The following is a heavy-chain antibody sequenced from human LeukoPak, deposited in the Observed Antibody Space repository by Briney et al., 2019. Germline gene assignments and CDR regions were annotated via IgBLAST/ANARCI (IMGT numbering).Heavy chain of an antibody. J-gene: IGHJ4*02. CDR3: AKGDQGYSYGTMVY. Sequence: GSLRLSCAASGFTFSSYGMHWVRQAPGKGLEWVAVISYDGSNKYYADSVKGRFTISRDNSKNTLYLQMNSLRAEDTAVYYCAKGDQGYSYGTMVYWAQGTLVTVSS. D-gene: IGHD5-18*01. V-gene: IGHV3-30*18. CDR1: GFTFSSYG. CDR2: ISYDGSNK.